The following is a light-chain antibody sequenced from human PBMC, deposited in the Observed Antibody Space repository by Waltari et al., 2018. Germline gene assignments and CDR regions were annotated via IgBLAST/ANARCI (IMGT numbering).Light chain of an antibody. V-gene: IGLV1-44*01. J-gene: IGLJ3*02. CDR2: SNG. Sequence: QSVLTQPPSASGTLGQRLTISCSGTSSNIGGNSVSWYQKLPGTAPKRLIYSNGERPSGVPARVSGSKSGTSASLAISGLQSEDEADYYWATWDDRLNGSPVFGGGTKVTVL. CDR3: ATWDDRLNGSPV. CDR1: SSNIGGNS.